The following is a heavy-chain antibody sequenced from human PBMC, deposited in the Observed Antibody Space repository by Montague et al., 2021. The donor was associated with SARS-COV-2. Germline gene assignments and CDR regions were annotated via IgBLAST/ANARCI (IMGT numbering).Heavy chain of an antibody. D-gene: IGHD3-16*01. CDR2: TYYRSNRYN. Sequence: CAISGDSVSSDSAAWNWVRRSPSRGLEWLGRTYYRSNRYNDYAXXXKXRITIKSDTSKNQISLQLNSVTPEDTAVYYCARDLRWRYGYGMDVWGQGTTVTVSS. V-gene: IGHV6-1*01. CDR3: ARDLRWRYGYGMDV. J-gene: IGHJ6*02. CDR1: GDSVSSDSAA.